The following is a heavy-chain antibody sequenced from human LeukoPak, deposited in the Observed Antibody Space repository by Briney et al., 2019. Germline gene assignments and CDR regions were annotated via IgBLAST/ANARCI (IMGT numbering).Heavy chain of an antibody. CDR3: ARVPPGVWVPRGEYNLFDP. J-gene: IGHJ5*02. CDR2: IIGRGGST. D-gene: IGHD3-16*01. CDR1: RFTFSSYG. Sequence: GGSLRLSCAPSRFTFSSYGMSWVRRAPGRGREWVSAIIGRGGSTYYGDSVKGRLTLSRDTSKNTLSAQVQSQSAEHTPVYYCARVPPGVWVPRGEYNLFDPWGEGTLVTVSS. V-gene: IGHV3-23*01.